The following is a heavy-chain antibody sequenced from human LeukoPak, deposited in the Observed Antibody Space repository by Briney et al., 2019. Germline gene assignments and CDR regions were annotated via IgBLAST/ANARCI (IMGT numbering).Heavy chain of an antibody. CDR1: GGSISSYY. D-gene: IGHD3-3*01. CDR2: VYYSGST. Sequence: SETLSLTCTVSGGSISSYYWSWIRQPPGKGLEWIGYVYYSGSTNYNPSLKSRVTISVDTSKNQFSLRLSSVTAADTAVYYCARRSSGRPVDYWGQGTLVTVSS. CDR3: ARRSSGRPVDY. J-gene: IGHJ4*02. V-gene: IGHV4-59*12.